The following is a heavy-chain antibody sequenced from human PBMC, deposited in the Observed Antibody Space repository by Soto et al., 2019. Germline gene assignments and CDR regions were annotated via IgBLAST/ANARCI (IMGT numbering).Heavy chain of an antibody. J-gene: IGHJ6*03. D-gene: IGHD3-3*01. CDR3: AKDGTPEWLLYGDYYYYYYMDV. Sequence: QVQLVESGGGVVQPGRSLRLSCAASGFTFSSYGMHWVRQAPGKGLEWVAVISYDGSNKYYADSVKGRFTISRDNSKNTLYRQMNSLRAEDTAVYYCAKDGTPEWLLYGDYYYYYYMDVWGKGTTVTVSS. V-gene: IGHV3-30*18. CDR2: ISYDGSNK. CDR1: GFTFSSYG.